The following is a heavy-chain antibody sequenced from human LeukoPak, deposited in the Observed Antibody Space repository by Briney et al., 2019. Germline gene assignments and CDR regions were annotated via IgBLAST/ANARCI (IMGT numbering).Heavy chain of an antibody. CDR3: AETIAVAGSYYGMDV. J-gene: IGHJ6*02. CDR2: INPNSGGT. V-gene: IGHV1-2*02. D-gene: IGHD6-19*01. Sequence: ASVKVSCKASGYTFTSYYMHWVRQAPGQGLEWMGWINPNSGGTNYAQKFQGRVTTTRDTSISTAYMEPSRLRSDDTAVYYCAETIAVAGSYYGMDVWGQGTTVTVSS. CDR1: GYTFTSYY.